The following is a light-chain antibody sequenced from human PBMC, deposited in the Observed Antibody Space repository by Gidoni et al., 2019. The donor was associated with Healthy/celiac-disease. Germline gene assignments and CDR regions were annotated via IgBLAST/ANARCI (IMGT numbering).Light chain of an antibody. J-gene: IGLJ3*02. CDR1: SSNIGAGYD. CDR2: GNS. V-gene: IGLV1-40*01. Sequence: QSVLTQPPSVSGAPGQRVTISCTGSSSNIGAGYDVHWYQQLAVTDPKLLIYGNSNRPSGVPDRFSGSKSGTSASLAITGLQAEDEADYYCQSYDISLSGWVFGGGTKLTVL. CDR3: QSYDISLSGWV.